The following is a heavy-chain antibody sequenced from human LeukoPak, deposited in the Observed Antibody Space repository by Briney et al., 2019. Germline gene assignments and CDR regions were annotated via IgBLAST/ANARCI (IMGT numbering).Heavy chain of an antibody. CDR1: GFSFSNSG. V-gene: IGHV3-30-3*01. CDR2: TSYDGSSQ. J-gene: IGHJ4*02. D-gene: IGHD2-2*01. CDR3: AIKSSSTSCYHY. Sequence: PGGSLRLSCVASGFSFSNSGMHWVRQAPGKGLEWVAITSYDGSSQFYADSVKGRFTISRDNSKNTLYLQMNSLRAEDTAVYYCAIKSSSTSCYHYWGQGTLVTVSS.